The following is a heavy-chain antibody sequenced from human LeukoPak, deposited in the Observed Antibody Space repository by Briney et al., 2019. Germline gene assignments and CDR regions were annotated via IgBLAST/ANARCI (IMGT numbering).Heavy chain of an antibody. V-gene: IGHV4-38-2*01. J-gene: IGHJ5*02. CDR3: ARFESTSGRGFDP. Sequence: SETLSLTXAVSGYSITSDYNWGWIRQPPGKGLEWVGTISHTGTTYYNPSLKSRVTISIDTSDQFSVELTSVTAADTAVYYCARFESTSGRGFDPWGQGTLVTVSS. D-gene: IGHD2-2*01. CDR1: GYSITSDYN. CDR2: ISHTGTT.